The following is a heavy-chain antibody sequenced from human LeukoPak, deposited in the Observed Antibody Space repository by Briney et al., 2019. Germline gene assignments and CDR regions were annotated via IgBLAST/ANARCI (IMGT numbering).Heavy chain of an antibody. D-gene: IGHD5-18*01. J-gene: IGHJ4*02. V-gene: IGHV3-21*01. CDR1: GFTFSSYS. CDR2: ISSSSSYI. Sequence: GGSLRLSCAASGFTFSSYSMNWVRQAPGKGLEWVSSISSSSSYIYYADSVKGRFTISRDNAKNSLYLQMNSLRAEDTAVYYCARADTAMVSFDHWGQGTLVTVSS. CDR3: ARADTAMVSFDH.